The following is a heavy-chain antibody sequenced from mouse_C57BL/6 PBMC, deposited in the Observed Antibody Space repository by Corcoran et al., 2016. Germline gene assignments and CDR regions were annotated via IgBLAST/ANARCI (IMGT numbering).Heavy chain of an antibody. CDR3: ARLRIYYDYDPYAMDY. J-gene: IGHJ4*01. V-gene: IGHV1-69*01. D-gene: IGHD2-4*01. CDR1: GYTFTSYW. CDR2: IDPSDSYT. Sequence: QVQLQQPGAELVMPGASVKLSCKASGYTFTSYWMHWVKQRPGQGLEWIGEIDPSDSYTNYNQKFKGKSTLTVDKSSSTAYMQLSSLTSEDSAVYYCARLRIYYDYDPYAMDYWGQGTSVTVSS.